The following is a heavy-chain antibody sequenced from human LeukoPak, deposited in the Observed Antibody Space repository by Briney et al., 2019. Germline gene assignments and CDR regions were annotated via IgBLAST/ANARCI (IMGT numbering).Heavy chain of an antibody. Sequence: ASVKVSCKASGYTFTGYYMHWVRQAPGQALEWMGWINPNSGGTNYAQKFQGRVTMTRDTSISTAYMELSRLRSDDTAVYYCARVGRITMVRGVTNWFDPWGQGTLVTVSS. CDR2: INPNSGGT. CDR3: ARVGRITMVRGVTNWFDP. J-gene: IGHJ5*02. D-gene: IGHD3-10*01. CDR1: GYTFTGYY. V-gene: IGHV1-2*02.